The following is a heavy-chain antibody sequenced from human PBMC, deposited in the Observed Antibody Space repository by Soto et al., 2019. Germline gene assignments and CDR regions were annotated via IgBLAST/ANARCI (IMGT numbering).Heavy chain of an antibody. CDR3: ARGRTAALIETRLFRVLFDL. V-gene: IGHV4-34*01. CDR1: GGSLGGFH. J-gene: IGHJ4*01. CDR2: ISRSGST. D-gene: IGHD3-10*01. Sequence: QVQLQQWGAGLLKPSETQSLTCAVSGGSLGGFHWSWIRQPPGKGLEWIGEISRSGSTNYDPSLKSRVTMSMDTSRNQVSLNLSSVTDADTAVYYCARGRTAALIETRLFRVLFDLWGHGNLVIVSS.